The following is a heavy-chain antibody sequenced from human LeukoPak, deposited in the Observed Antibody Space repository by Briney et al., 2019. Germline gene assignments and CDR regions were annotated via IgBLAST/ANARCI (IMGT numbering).Heavy chain of an antibody. V-gene: IGHV3-74*01. CDR1: GFTFTNYW. D-gene: IGHD2-2*01. Sequence: GGSLRLSCAASGFTFTNYWMYWVRQVPGKGLVWVSRINSDGSSTSYADSVNGRFTISRDNAKNTLYLRMNSLRAEDTAVYYCAKEGYCSSTSCYYFDYWGQGTLVTVSS. J-gene: IGHJ4*02. CDR2: INSDGSST. CDR3: AKEGYCSSTSCYYFDY.